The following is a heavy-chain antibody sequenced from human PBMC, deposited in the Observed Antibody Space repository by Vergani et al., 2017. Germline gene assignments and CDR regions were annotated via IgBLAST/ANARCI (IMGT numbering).Heavy chain of an antibody. CDR1: GFTFSSYS. CDR3: ARDRGTIFGVVTTYYYYGMDV. Sequence: EVQLVESGGGLVQPGGSLRLSCAASGFTFSSYSMNWVRQAPGKGLEWVSYISSSSSYTNYADSVKGRFTISRDNAKNSLYLQMNSLRAEDTAVYYCARDRGTIFGVVTTYYYYGMDVWGQGTTVTVSS. CDR2: ISSSSSYT. V-gene: IGHV3-48*04. J-gene: IGHJ6*02. D-gene: IGHD3-3*01.